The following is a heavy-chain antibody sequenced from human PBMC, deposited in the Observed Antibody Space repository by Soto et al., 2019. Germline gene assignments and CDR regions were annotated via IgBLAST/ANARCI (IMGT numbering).Heavy chain of an antibody. Sequence: PGGSLRLSCVVSGVTRSHAMYWVRQAPGQGLEWVSGISWNSGSIGYADSVKGRFTISRDNAKNSLYLQMNSLRAEDTALYYCAKGAPTNWNDGGSDAFDICGQGTMVTVSS. V-gene: IGHV3-9*01. D-gene: IGHD1-1*01. CDR1: GVTRSHA. CDR2: ISWNSGSI. CDR3: AKGAPTNWNDGGSDAFDI. J-gene: IGHJ3*02.